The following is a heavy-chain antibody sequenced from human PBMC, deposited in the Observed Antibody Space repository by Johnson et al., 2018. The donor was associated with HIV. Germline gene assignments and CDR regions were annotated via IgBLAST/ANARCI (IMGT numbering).Heavy chain of an antibody. CDR3: ARALRVVVVAATFDAFDI. CDR1: GFTFSSYD. V-gene: IGHV3-13*01. J-gene: IGHJ3*02. D-gene: IGHD2-15*01. CDR2: IGTAGDT. Sequence: VQLVESGGGLVRPAGSLRLSCAAYGFTFSSYDMHWVRQATGKGLEWVSAIGTAGDTYYPGSVKGRFTISRENAKNSLYLQMNSLRAEDTALYYCARALRVVVVAATFDAFDIWGQGTMVTVSS.